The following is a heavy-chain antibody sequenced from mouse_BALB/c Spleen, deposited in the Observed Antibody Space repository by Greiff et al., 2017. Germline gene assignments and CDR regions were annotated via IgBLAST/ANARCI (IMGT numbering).Heavy chain of an antibody. V-gene: IGHV1-55*01. J-gene: IGHJ2*01. CDR2: IYPGSGST. CDR1: GYNFTSYW. D-gene: IGHD2-3*01. Sequence: QVQLQQPGAELVKPGTSVKLSCKASGYNFTSYWINWVKLRPGQGLEWIGDIYPGSGSTNYNEKFKSKATLTVDTSSSTAYMQLSSLASEDSALYYCARGYYDYYCTFDYWGQGTTRTVSS. CDR3: ARGYYDYYCTFDY.